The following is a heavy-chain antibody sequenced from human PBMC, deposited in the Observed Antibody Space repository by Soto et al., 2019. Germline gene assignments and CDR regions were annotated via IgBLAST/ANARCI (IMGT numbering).Heavy chain of an antibody. V-gene: IGHV4-34*01. J-gene: IGHJ4*02. D-gene: IGHD2-21*02. CDR3: ARQRTSVVTQAYFDV. Sequence: ETLSLTCAVYGGSFSGYYWSWIRQPPGKGLEWIGEINHSGSTNYNPSLRSRVSMSIDTSKDQFSLKLKSVTAADTALYFCARQRTSVVTQAYFDVWGPGSLVTVSS. CDR1: GGSFSGYY. CDR2: INHSGST.